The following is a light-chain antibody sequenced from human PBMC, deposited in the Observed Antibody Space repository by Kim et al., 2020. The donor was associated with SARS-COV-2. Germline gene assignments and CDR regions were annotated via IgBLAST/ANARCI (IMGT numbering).Light chain of an antibody. V-gene: IGLV3-21*04. CDR3: QVWDSSSDHPYV. Sequence: PGKTARITCGGNNIGSKSVHWYQQKPGQAPVLVIYYDSDRPSGIPERFSGSNSGNTATLTISRVEAGDEADYYCQVWDSSSDHPYVFGTGTKVTIL. CDR1: NIGSKS. CDR2: YDS. J-gene: IGLJ1*01.